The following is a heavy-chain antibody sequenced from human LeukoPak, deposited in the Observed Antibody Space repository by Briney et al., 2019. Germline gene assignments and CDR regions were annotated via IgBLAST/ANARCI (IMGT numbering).Heavy chain of an antibody. J-gene: IGHJ4*02. V-gene: IGHV1-3*01. CDR2: INAGNGNT. CDR3: ARMGAMAVATNDY. Sequence: ASVKVSCKASGYTFTSYAMHWVRQAPGQRLEWMGWINAGNGNTKYSQKFQGRVTITRDTSASTAYMELSSLRSEDTAVYYCARMGAMAVATNDYWGQGTLVTVSS. CDR1: GYTFTSYA. D-gene: IGHD6-19*01.